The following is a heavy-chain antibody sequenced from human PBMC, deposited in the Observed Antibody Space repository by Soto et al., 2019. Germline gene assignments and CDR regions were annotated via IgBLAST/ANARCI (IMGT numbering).Heavy chain of an antibody. CDR1: CGSMSSSSYY. V-gene: IGHV4-39*01. CDR3: AAGSTLGYYYGMDV. CDR2: IYYSGST. Sequence: PSETLSLPCTVSCGSMSSSSYYWGWIRQPPGKGLEWIGSIYYSGSTYYNPSLKSRVTISVDTSKNQFSLKLSSVTAADTAVYYCAAGSTLGYYYGMDVWGQGTTVTVSS. J-gene: IGHJ6*02. D-gene: IGHD3-10*01.